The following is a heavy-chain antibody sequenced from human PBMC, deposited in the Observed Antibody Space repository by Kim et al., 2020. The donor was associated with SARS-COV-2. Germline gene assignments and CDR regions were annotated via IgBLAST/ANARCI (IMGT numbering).Heavy chain of an antibody. CDR1: GFTFDDYG. CDR2: INWNGVSA. V-gene: IGHV3-20*01. D-gene: IGHD4-17*01. J-gene: IGHJ5*02. CDR3: ASALDYGVLNWFDP. Sequence: GGSLRLSCAASGFTFDDYGMSWVRQAPGTGLEWVSGINWNGVSAGYADSVKGRFTFSRSNAKTSLYLQMKSLRAEDTASYDCASALDYGVLNWFDPWGQG.